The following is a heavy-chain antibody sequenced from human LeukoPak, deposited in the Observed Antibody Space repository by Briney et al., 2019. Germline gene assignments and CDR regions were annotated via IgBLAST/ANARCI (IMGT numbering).Heavy chain of an antibody. CDR2: ISYDGSNK. V-gene: IGHV3-30*18. D-gene: IGHD2-15*01. J-gene: IGHJ4*02. Sequence: GRSLRLSCAASGFTFSSYGMHWVRQAPGKALEWVAVISYDGSNKYYADSVKGRFTISRDNSKNTLYLQMNSLRAEDTAVYYCAKDRVVVAAAYFDYWGQGTLVTVSS. CDR1: GFTFSSYG. CDR3: AKDRVVVAAAYFDY.